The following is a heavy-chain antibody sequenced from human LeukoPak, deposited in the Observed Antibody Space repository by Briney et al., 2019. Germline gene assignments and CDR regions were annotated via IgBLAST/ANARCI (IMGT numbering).Heavy chain of an antibody. CDR3: AKDGASSYYYDSSGYYGFDY. CDR1: GFTFSSYG. Sequence: GGSLRLSCAASGFTFSSYGMHWVRQAPGKGLEGGAVISYDGSNKYYADSGKGRFTISRDNSKNTLYLQMNSLRAEDTAVYYCAKDGASSYYYDSSGYYGFDYWGQGTLVTVSS. CDR2: ISYDGSNK. J-gene: IGHJ4*02. V-gene: IGHV3-30*18. D-gene: IGHD3-22*01.